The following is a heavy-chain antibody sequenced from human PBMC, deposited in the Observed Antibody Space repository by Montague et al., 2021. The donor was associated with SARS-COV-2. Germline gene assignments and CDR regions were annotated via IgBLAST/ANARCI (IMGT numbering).Heavy chain of an antibody. CDR1: GDSMTNTRYY. V-gene: IGHV4-39*01. D-gene: IGHD1/OR15-1a*01. CDR3: AVEEQYHFDY. J-gene: IGHJ4*02. CDR2: DYNNGIT. Sequence: SETLSLTCNASGDSMTNTRYYWCWIPQAPGTPLEWIVNDYNNGITYYYPSTRSRVFISIDTSKNQFSLRLSSVTVSDTALYYCAVEEQYHFDYWGRGSLVSLSS.